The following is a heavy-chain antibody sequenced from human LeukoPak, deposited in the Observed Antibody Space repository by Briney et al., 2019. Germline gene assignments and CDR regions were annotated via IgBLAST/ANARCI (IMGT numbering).Heavy chain of an antibody. V-gene: IGHV1-18*01. CDR3: ARDPYYYDSSGYYY. Sequence: GASVKVSCKASGYTFTSYGISWVRQAPGQGLERMGWISAYNGNTNYAQKLQGRVTMTTDTSTSTAYMELRSLRSDDTAVYYCARDPYYYDSSGYYYWGQGTLVTVSS. J-gene: IGHJ4*02. CDR2: ISAYNGNT. CDR1: GYTFTSYG. D-gene: IGHD3-22*01.